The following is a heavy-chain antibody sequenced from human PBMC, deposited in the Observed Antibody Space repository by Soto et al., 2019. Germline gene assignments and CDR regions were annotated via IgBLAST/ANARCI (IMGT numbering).Heavy chain of an antibody. V-gene: IGHV1-8*01. CDR2: MNPNSGNT. CDR1: GSTFTSFD. Sequence: QVQLVQSGAEVKKPGASVKVSCKASGSTFTSFDINWLRRATGQGLGWMGWMNPNSGNTGYAQKFQGRVTMTRNTSISTAYMELSSLRSEETAVYYCARRGYSSSWYYYYYYGMDVWGQGTTVTVSS. D-gene: IGHD6-13*01. J-gene: IGHJ6*02. CDR3: ARRGYSSSWYYYYYYGMDV.